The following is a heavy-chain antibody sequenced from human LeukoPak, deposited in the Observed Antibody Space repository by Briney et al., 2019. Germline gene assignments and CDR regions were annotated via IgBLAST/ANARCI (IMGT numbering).Heavy chain of an antibody. V-gene: IGHV3-30-3*01. J-gene: IGHJ4*02. Sequence: GPSLRLSCAGSGFTVSIYAMHWVRQAPGKGLEWVAVISYDGSNKYYADSVKGRFTISRDNSKNTLYLQMNSLRAEDTAVYYCARGQYYYDTSGYYADYWGQGTLVTVSS. D-gene: IGHD3-22*01. CDR2: ISYDGSNK. CDR3: ARGQYYYDTSGYYADY. CDR1: GFTVSIYA.